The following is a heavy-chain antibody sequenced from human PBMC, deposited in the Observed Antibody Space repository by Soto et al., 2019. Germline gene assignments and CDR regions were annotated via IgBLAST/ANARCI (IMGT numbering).Heavy chain of an antibody. D-gene: IGHD1-26*01. V-gene: IGHV4-59*01. J-gene: IGHJ6*02. CDR2: IYYSGST. Sequence: SETLSLTCTVSGGSISSYYWSWIRQPPGKGLEWIAYIYYSGSTNYNPSLKSRVTISVDTSKNQFSLKLSSVTAADTAVYYCARGDGRVTAGYYYYGMDVWGQGTTVTVSS. CDR3: ARGDGRVTAGYYYYGMDV. CDR1: GGSISSYY.